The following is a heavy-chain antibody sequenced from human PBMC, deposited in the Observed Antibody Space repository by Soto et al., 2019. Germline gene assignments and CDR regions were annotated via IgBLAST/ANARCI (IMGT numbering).Heavy chain of an antibody. Sequence: LSLTCTVSGGSISSYYWSWIRQPPGKGLEWIGYIYYSGSTNYNPSLKSRATISVDPSKNQFSLKLSSVTAADAAVYYCARATYYYDSSGYSDRVLDYWGQGTLVTVSS. CDR2: IYYSGST. CDR1: GGSISSYY. J-gene: IGHJ4*02. CDR3: ARATYYYDSSGYSDRVLDY. V-gene: IGHV4-59*01. D-gene: IGHD3-22*01.